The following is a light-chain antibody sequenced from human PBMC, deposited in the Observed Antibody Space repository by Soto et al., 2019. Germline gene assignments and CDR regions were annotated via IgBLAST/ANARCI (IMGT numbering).Light chain of an antibody. CDR3: QQRSHWTRT. CDR2: DVS. Sequence: EILMTQSPANLCVSPGERATLSCRACLSVSSDLAWYQQKPGQSPRVLIYDVSNRETGIPTRFSGSGSGTDFTLTISSLEPADFAVYYCQQRSHWTRTFGRGTKVDIK. J-gene: IGKJ1*01. V-gene: IGKV3-11*01. CDR1: LSVSSD.